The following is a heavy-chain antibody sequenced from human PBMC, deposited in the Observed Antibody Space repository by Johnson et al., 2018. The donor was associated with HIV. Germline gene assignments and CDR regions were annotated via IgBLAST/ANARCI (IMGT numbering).Heavy chain of an antibody. CDR3: TTAGYTFSDAFDI. CDR1: GFTFNNAW. CDR2: IKRKTDGGTT. J-gene: IGHJ3*02. D-gene: IGHD2-2*02. Sequence: VQLVESGGGVVQPGGSLRLSCAASGFTFNNAWMSWVRQAPGKGLEWVGRIKRKTDGGTTDYAAPVKGQFTISRDDSNNMLYLEMNSLKTEDTATYYCTTAGYTFSDAFDIWGHGLMVTVSS. V-gene: IGHV3-15*01.